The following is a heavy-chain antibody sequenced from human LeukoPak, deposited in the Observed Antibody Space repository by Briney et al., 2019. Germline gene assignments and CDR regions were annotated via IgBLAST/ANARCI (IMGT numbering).Heavy chain of an antibody. V-gene: IGHV3-21*01. D-gene: IGHD4-17*01. CDR2: ITTYSSYI. CDR3: ARDRSNGDYAFDY. CDR1: GFTFSSYD. J-gene: IGHJ4*02. Sequence: GGSLRLSCTASGFTFSSYDMSWVRQAPGKGLECVSSITTYSSYIHYADSVKGRFTISRDNAKNSLYLQMNSLRAEDTAVYYCARDRSNGDYAFDYWGQGALVTVSS.